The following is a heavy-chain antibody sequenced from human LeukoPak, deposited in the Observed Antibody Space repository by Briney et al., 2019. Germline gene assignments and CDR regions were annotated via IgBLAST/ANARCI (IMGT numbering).Heavy chain of an antibody. Sequence: GGSLRLSCAASGFTFSSYAMHWVRQAPGKGLEWVAVISYDGSNRYYADSVKGRFTISRDNSKNTLYLQMNSLRAEDTAVYYCARALYCSSTSCYEGFDYWGQGTLVTVSS. CDR3: ARALYCSSTSCYEGFDY. J-gene: IGHJ4*02. CDR1: GFTFSSYA. V-gene: IGHV3-30*04. CDR2: ISYDGSNR. D-gene: IGHD2-2*01.